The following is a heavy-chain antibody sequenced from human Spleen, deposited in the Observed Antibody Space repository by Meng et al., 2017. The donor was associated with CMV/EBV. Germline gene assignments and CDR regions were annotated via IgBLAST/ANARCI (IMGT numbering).Heavy chain of an antibody. Sequence: LSLTCAASGFTFSNCVMSWVRQAPGKGLEWVSVIYSGGSTYYADSVKGRFTISRDNSKNTLYLQMNSLRAEDTAVYYCARIPYCSGGSCHFDPWGQGTLVTVSS. CDR1: GFTFSNCV. CDR2: IYSGGST. CDR3: ARIPYCSGGSCHFDP. V-gene: IGHV3-53*01. D-gene: IGHD2-15*01. J-gene: IGHJ5*02.